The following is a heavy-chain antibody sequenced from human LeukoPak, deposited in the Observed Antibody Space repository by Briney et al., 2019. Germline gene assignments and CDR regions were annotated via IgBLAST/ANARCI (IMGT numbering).Heavy chain of an antibody. CDR2: IKQDGSEK. CDR3: ARDTYYDFWSGYYSGGLDY. V-gene: IGHV3-7*01. D-gene: IGHD3-3*01. J-gene: IGHJ4*02. Sequence: GGSLRLSCSASGFTFSSYYMSWVRQAPGKGLEWVANIKQDGSEKYYVASVRGRFTISRDNAKNSLYLQMNNLRAEDTAVYYCARDTYYDFWSGYYSGGLDYWGQGTLVTVSS. CDR1: GFTFSSYY.